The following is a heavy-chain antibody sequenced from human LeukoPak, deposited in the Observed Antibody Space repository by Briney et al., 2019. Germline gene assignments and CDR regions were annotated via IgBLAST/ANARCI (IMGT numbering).Heavy chain of an antibody. J-gene: IGHJ4*02. Sequence: PGGSLRLSCAASGFTFSSYAMSWVRQAPGKGLEWVSAISGSGGSTYYADSVKGRFTISRDNSKNTLYLQMNSLRAEDAAVYYCAKTPYPCSSTSCYLDYWDQGTLVTVSS. D-gene: IGHD2-2*01. CDR2: ISGSGGST. CDR3: AKTPYPCSSTSCYLDY. V-gene: IGHV3-23*01. CDR1: GFTFSSYA.